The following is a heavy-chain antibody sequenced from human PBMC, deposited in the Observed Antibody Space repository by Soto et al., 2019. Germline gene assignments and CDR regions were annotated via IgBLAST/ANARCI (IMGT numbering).Heavy chain of an antibody. D-gene: IGHD3-3*01. Sequence: QVQLQEAGPGLVKPSETLSLTCTISGGSISRNSYYWSWIRQPPGKGLACIGYIYDSGSTHNNPSHDSRVTLAVATSNNQWSLNLTSVTAVDTAVSCRARGSRRITSFSIVIAHYYSGMDVWGQGTTVTVS. J-gene: IGHJ6*02. CDR2: IYDSGST. CDR3: ARGSRRITSFSIVIAHYYSGMDV. CDR1: GGSISRNSYY. V-gene: IGHV4-61*01.